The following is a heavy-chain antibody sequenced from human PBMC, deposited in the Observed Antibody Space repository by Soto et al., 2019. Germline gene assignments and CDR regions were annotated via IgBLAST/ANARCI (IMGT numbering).Heavy chain of an antibody. CDR3: ARPLWRDDYNWGYLDL. Sequence: QVQLVESGGGVVQPGRSLRLSCAASGFTFSSYAMHWVRQVPGKGLEWVAVISYDGSNKYYADSVKGRFTISRDNSKNTLYLQMNSLRAEDTDVYYCARPLWRDDYNWGYLDLWGRGTLVTVSS. D-gene: IGHD4-4*01. CDR1: GFTFSSYA. V-gene: IGHV3-30-3*01. J-gene: IGHJ2*01. CDR2: ISYDGSNK.